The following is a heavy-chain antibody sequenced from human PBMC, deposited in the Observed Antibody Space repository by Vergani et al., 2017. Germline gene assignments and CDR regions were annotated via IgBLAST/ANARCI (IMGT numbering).Heavy chain of an antibody. CDR2: IYWDDDK. V-gene: IGHV2-5*02. CDR1: GFSLSTSGVG. D-gene: IGHD2-15*01. CDR3: AHIQKTRSTSLSPWNYFDY. Sequence: QITLKESGPTLVKPTQTLTLTCTFSGFSLSTSGVGVGWIRQPPGKALEWLALIYWDDDKRYSPSLKSRRTITKDTSKNQVVLTMTNMGPVDTATYYCAHIQKTRSTSLSPWNYFDYWGQGTLVTVSS. J-gene: IGHJ4*02.